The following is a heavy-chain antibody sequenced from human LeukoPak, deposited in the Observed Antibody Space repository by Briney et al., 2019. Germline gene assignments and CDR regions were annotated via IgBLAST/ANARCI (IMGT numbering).Heavy chain of an antibody. J-gene: IGHJ6*04. D-gene: IGHD3-3*01. CDR3: ASPYDFWSGRPDV. CDR1: GGSISSSSYY. CDR2: IYYSGST. Sequence: SETLSLTCTASGGSISSSSYYWGWIRQPPGKGLEWIGSIYYSGSTYYNPSLKSRVTISVDTSKNQFSLKLSSVTAADTAVYYCASPYDFWSGRPDVWGKGTTVTVSS. V-gene: IGHV4-39*01.